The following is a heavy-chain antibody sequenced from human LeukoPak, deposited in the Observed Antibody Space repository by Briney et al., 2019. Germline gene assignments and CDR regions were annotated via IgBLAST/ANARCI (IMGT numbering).Heavy chain of an antibody. D-gene: IGHD3/OR15-3a*01. CDR3: TDPDWG. Sequence: GGSLRLSCAASGFTFSDYGMHWVRQAPGKGLEWVAVISYDGTNKYYADSVKGRFTISRDNARNSVYLQMNTLRAGDTAVYYCTDPDWGWGQGTMVTVSS. J-gene: IGHJ3*01. V-gene: IGHV3-30*03. CDR1: GFTFSDYG. CDR2: ISYDGTNK.